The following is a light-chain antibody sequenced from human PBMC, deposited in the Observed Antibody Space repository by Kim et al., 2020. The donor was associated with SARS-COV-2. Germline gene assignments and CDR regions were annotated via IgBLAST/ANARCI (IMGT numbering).Light chain of an antibody. CDR1: RSNIGSNY. CDR3: AAWDDSLSGRV. CDR2: KNN. Sequence: GQRVTISCSGSRSNIGSNYVYWYQQLPGTAPKLLISKNNQRPSGVPDRFSGSKSGTSASLAISGFRSEDEADYYCAAWDDSLSGRVFGGGTQLTVL. V-gene: IGLV1-47*01. J-gene: IGLJ2*01.